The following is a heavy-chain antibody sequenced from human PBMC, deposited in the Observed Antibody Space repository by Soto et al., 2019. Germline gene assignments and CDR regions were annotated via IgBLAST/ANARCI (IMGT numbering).Heavy chain of an antibody. J-gene: IGHJ6*02. CDR1: GYTFTGYY. CDR3: AGDRGCSGGSCYSGYYYYGMDV. Sequence: GASVKVSCKASGYTFTGYYMHWVRQAPGQGLEWMGWINPNSGGTNYAQKFQGWVTMTRDASISTAYMELSRLRSDDTAVYYCAGDRGCSGGSCYSGYYYYGMDVWGQGTTVTVSS. CDR2: INPNSGGT. D-gene: IGHD2-15*01. V-gene: IGHV1-2*04.